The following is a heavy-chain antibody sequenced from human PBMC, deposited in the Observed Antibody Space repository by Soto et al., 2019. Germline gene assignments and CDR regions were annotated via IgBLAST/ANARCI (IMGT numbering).Heavy chain of an antibody. J-gene: IGHJ5*02. CDR1: GGTFSSYA. D-gene: IGHD4-17*01. V-gene: IGHV1-69*12. Sequence: QVQLVQSGAEVKKPGSSVKVSCKASGGTFSSYAITWVRQAPGQGLEWMGGIIPIFGTANYAQKFQGRVTITAVESTSTAYMELSRLRSEDTAVYYCARGEYGDFFGWFDPWGQGTLVTVSS. CDR2: IIPIFGTA. CDR3: ARGEYGDFFGWFDP.